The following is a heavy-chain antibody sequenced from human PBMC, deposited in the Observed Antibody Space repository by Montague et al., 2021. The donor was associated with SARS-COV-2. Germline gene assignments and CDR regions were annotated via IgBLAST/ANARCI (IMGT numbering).Heavy chain of an antibody. V-gene: IGHV3-23*01. D-gene: IGHD6-19*01. CDR2: MSGSGVRR. CDR3: AKDTATIRIAVALMDV. Sequence: SLRLSCAASEFIFSNYAMTWVRQAPGKGLEWVSTMSGSGVRRDYADSVKGRFTISRDSSKNTLYLQMNSLRVEDTAVYYCAKDTATIRIAVALMDVWGQGTTVIVSS. CDR1: EFIFSNYA. J-gene: IGHJ6*02.